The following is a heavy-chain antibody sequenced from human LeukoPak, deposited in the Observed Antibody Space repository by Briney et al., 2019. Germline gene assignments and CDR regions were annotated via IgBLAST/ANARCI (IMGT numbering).Heavy chain of an antibody. V-gene: IGHV1-18*04. Sequence: GASVKVSCKASGYTFTGYYMHWVRQAPGQGLEWMGWISAYNGNTNYAQKLQGRVTMTTDTSTSTAYMELRSLRSDDTAVYYCARDLGLHYYDSSGYYYSLAFDIWGQGTMVTVSS. D-gene: IGHD3-22*01. J-gene: IGHJ3*02. CDR2: ISAYNGNT. CDR1: GYTFTGYY. CDR3: ARDLGLHYYDSSGYYYSLAFDI.